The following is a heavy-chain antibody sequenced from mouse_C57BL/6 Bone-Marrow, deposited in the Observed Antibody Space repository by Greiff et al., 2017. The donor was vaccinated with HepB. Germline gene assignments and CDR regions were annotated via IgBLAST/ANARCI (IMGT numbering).Heavy chain of an antibody. CDR2: IYPRDGST. Sequence: QVQLKESGPELVKPGASVKLSCKASGYTFTSYDINWVKQRPGQGLEWIEWIYPRDGSTKYNEKFKGKATLTVDTSSSTAYMELHSLTSEDSAVYCCVRGDYGSRGYFDYWGPGTTLTVPS. CDR1: GYTFTSYD. V-gene: IGHV1-85*01. CDR3: VRGDYGSRGYFDY. J-gene: IGHJ2*01. D-gene: IGHD1-1*01.